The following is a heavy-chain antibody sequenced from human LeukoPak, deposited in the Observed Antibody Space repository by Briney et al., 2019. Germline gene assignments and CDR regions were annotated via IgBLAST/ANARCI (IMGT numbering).Heavy chain of an antibody. J-gene: IGHJ4*02. CDR1: AFTFSTYA. V-gene: IGHV3-23*01. D-gene: IGHD1-14*01. CDR3: ARHLIPESIYFDY. CDR2: ISGSGGST. Sequence: PGGSLRLSCAASAFTFSTYAMSWVRQAPGKGLEWVSAISGSGGSTYYADSVKGRFTISRDNSKNTLYLQMNSLRAEDPAVYYCARHLIPESIYFDYWGQGTLVTVSS.